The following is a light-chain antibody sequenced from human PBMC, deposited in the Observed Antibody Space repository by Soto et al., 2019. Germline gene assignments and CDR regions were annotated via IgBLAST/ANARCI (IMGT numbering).Light chain of an antibody. CDR1: NCNIGNNY. V-gene: IGLV1-51*02. J-gene: IGLJ1*01. CDR2: ETN. Sequence: QSLLTQPPSLSAAPGQMLTISCSGLNCNIGNNYVSWYQQLPGTAPKLLIYETNKRPSGIPDRFSGSKSGTSATLGITGLQTGDEADYYCGTWDSSLSTAYHVFGSGTKVTGL. CDR3: GTWDSSLSTAYHV.